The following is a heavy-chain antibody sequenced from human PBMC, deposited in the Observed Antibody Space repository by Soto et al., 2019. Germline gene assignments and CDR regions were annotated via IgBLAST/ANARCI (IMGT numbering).Heavy chain of an antibody. J-gene: IGHJ4*02. CDR3: ARESSDSSGYYYSDY. D-gene: IGHD3-22*01. CDR2: ISAYNGNT. Sequence: ASVNVSCKASGYTFTSYGISWVRQAPGQGLEWMGWISAYNGNTNYAQKLQGRVTMTTDTSTSTAYMELRSLRSDDTAVYYCARESSDSSGYYYSDYWGQGTLVTVSS. CDR1: GYTFTSYG. V-gene: IGHV1-18*01.